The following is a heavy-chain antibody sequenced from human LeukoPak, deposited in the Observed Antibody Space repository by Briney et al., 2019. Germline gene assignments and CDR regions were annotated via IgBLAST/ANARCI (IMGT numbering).Heavy chain of an antibody. J-gene: IGHJ4*02. CDR2: IYYSGST. V-gene: IGHV4-59*01. CDR1: GGSISSYY. D-gene: IGHD4-23*01. CDR3: AREFIDDYGGNSGIDY. Sequence: SETLSLTCTVSGGSISSYYWSWIRQPPGKGLEWIGYIYYSGSTNYNPSLKSRVTISVDTSKNQFSLKLSSVTAADTAVYYCAREFIDDYGGNSGIDYWGQGTLVTVSS.